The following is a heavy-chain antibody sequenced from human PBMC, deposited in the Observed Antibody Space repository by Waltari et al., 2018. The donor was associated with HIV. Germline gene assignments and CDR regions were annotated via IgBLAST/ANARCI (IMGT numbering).Heavy chain of an antibody. J-gene: IGHJ4*02. D-gene: IGHD2-2*01. V-gene: IGHV3-21*02. CDR1: GFTFAQYT. Sequence: VRLMESGGGLVEQGGSLTISCAASGFTFAQYTMNWIRHIPGKGRVLLASSSSYNRESYFLYSIKVRFTISRDNAANSVFLHMDRLRVDDTARYFCVRDDPGYEPIDYWGRGTLVTVSS. CDR3: VRDDPGYEPIDY. CDR2: SSSYNRES.